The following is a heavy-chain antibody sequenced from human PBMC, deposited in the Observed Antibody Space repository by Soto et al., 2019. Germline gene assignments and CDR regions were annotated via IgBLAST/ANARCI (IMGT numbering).Heavy chain of an antibody. CDR3: ARVRGGYDSWFDP. D-gene: IGHD5-12*01. CDR2: IYYSGST. V-gene: IGHV4-59*01. CDR1: GGSISSYY. Sequence: TSETLSLTCTVSGGSISSYYWSWIRQPPGKGLEWIGYIYYSGSTNYNPSLKSRVTISVDTSKNQFSLKLSSVTAADTAVYYCARVRGGYDSWFDPWGQGTLVTVSS. J-gene: IGHJ5*02.